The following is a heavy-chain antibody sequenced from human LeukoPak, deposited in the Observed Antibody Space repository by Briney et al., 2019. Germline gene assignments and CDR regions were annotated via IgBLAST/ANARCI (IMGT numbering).Heavy chain of an antibody. V-gene: IGHV4-30-2*01. CDR3: ARSPYCSGGSCYSPLDY. J-gene: IGHJ4*02. CDR2: IYHSGST. Sequence: SQTLSLTCAVSGGSISSGGYSWSWIRQPPGKGLEWIGYIYHSGSTYYNPSLKSRVTISVDRSKNQFSLKQSSVTAADTAVYYCARSPYCSGGSCYSPLDYWGQGTLVTVSS. D-gene: IGHD2-15*01. CDR1: GGSISSGGYS.